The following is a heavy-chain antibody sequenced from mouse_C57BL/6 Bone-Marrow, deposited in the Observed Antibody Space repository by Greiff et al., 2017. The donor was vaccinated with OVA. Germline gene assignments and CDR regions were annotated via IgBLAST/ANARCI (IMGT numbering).Heavy chain of an antibody. Sequence: VQLQQSGAELVRPGASVTLSCKASGYTFTDYEMPWVKQTPVHGLEWIGAIDPETGGTAYNQKFKGKAILTADKSSSTAYMELRSLTSEDSAVYYCTAPPTMVTPYYFDYWGQGTTLTVSS. D-gene: IGHD2-9*01. CDR1: GYTFTDYE. CDR3: TAPPTMVTPYYFDY. V-gene: IGHV1-15*01. J-gene: IGHJ2*01. CDR2: IDPETGGT.